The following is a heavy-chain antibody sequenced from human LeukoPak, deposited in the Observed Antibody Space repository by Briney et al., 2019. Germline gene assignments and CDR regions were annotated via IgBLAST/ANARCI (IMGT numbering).Heavy chain of an antibody. D-gene: IGHD2-2*01. CDR2: IIPILDIA. J-gene: IGHJ5*02. V-gene: IGHV1-69*04. CDR3: ARDQALVVDIGWFDP. Sequence: SVKVSCKASGGTFSSYAFSWVRQAPGQGLEWMGRIIPILDIADYAQKFQGRVTITADKSTSTAYMELSSLRSEDTAVYYCARDQALVVDIGWFDPWGQGTLVTVSS. CDR1: GGTFSSYA.